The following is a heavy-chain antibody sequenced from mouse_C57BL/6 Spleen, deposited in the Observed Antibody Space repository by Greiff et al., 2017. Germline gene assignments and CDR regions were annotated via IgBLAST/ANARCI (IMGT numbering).Heavy chain of an antibody. CDR1: GFTFSSYT. CDR3: ARHNWDGAWFAY. Sequence: DVKLVESGGGLVKPGGSLKLSCAASGFTFSSYTMSWVRQTPEKRLEWVATISGGGGNTYYPDSVKGRFTISRDNAKNTLYLQMSSLRSEDTALYYCARHNWDGAWFAYWGQGTLVTVSA. V-gene: IGHV5-9*01. J-gene: IGHJ3*01. CDR2: ISGGGGNT. D-gene: IGHD4-1*01.